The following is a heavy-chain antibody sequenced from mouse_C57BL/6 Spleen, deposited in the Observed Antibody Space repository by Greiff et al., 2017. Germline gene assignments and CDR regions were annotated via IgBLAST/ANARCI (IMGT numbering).Heavy chain of an antibody. CDR2: ISSGSSTI. CDR3: GTSYYGNFYAMDY. J-gene: IGHJ4*01. Sequence: EVHLVESGGGLVKPGGSLKLSCAASGFTFSDYGMHWVRQAPEKGLEWVAYISSGSSTIYYADTVKGRFTISRDNAKNTLFLQMTSLRSEDTAMYYCGTSYYGNFYAMDYWGQGTSVTVSS. D-gene: IGHD2-1*01. V-gene: IGHV5-17*01. CDR1: GFTFSDYG.